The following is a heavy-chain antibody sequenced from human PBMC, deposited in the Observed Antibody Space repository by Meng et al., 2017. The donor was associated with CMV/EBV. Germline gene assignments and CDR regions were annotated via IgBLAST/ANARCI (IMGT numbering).Heavy chain of an antibody. D-gene: IGHD2/OR15-2a*01. Sequence: GESLKISCAASGFTFSSYDMHWVRQATGKGLEWVSAIGTAGDTYYPGSVKGRFTISRENAKNSLYLQMNSLRAGDTAVYYCAGSPPNLVGDMYFFYAMDVWGRGTTVTVSS. J-gene: IGHJ6*02. CDR2: IGTAGDT. V-gene: IGHV3-13*01. CDR3: AGSPPNLVGDMYFFYAMDV. CDR1: GFTFSSYD.